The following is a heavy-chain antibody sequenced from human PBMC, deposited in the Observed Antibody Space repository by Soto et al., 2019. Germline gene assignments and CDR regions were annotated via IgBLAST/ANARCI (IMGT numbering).Heavy chain of an antibody. CDR3: ARSHGGAFWFFDL. Sequence: ASETLSLTCNVSGGSLSGYFWSWVRQPPGKRLEWLGYIHASGTTNYNPSLKGRLTMLLDTSKNDFSLKLDSMAAADTAMYYCARSHGGAFWFFDLWGRGTLVTVSS. CDR2: IHASGTT. J-gene: IGHJ2*01. D-gene: IGHD2-21*01. CDR1: GGSLSGYF. V-gene: IGHV4-59*01.